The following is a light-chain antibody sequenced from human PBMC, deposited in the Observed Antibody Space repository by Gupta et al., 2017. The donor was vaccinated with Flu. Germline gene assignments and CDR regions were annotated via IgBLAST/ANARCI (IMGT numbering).Light chain of an antibody. V-gene: IGLV3-1*01. CDR1: KLGDKY. J-gene: IGLJ2*01. CDR3: QAWDSNTLVV. CDR2: EDR. Sequence: GQTASVTCSGDKLGDKYASWYQQKPGQSPVLVIYEDRKRPSGIPDRFSGSNSGNTATLTISGTQAMDEADYYCQAWDSNTLVVFGGGTKLTVL.